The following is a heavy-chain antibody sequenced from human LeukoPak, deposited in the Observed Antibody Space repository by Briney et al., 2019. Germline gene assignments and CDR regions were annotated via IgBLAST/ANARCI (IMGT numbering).Heavy chain of an antibody. J-gene: IGHJ4*02. CDR1: GGSFSGYY. CDR2: INHSGST. V-gene: IGHV4-34*01. CDR3: ARDRSSSWHFDY. Sequence: SETLSLTCAVYGGSFSGYYRSWIRQPPGKGLEWIGEINHSGSTNYNPSLKSRVTISVDTSKNQFSLKLSSVTAADTAVYYCARDRSSSWHFDYWGQGTLVTVSS. D-gene: IGHD6-13*01.